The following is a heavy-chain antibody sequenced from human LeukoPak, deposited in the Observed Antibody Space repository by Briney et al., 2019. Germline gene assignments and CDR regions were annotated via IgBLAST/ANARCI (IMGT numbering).Heavy chain of an antibody. J-gene: IGHJ3*02. CDR3: ARDRMTTVTNDAFDI. CDR1: GFTFSDYY. Sequence: GGSLRLSCAASGFTFSDYYMSWIRQAPGKGLEWVSYIGSSGTTIYYADSVKGRFTISRDNAKNSLFLQMNCLRAEDTAVYYCARDRMTTVTNDAFDIWGQGTMVTVSS. D-gene: IGHD4-17*01. CDR2: IGSSGTTI. V-gene: IGHV3-11*04.